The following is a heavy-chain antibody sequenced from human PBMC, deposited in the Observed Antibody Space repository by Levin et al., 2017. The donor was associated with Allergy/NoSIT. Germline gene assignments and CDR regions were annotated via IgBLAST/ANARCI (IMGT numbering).Heavy chain of an antibody. CDR1: GFTFESYG. D-gene: IGHD1-1*01. J-gene: IGHJ4*02. Sequence: GESLKISCAASGFTFESYGMHWVRQAPGKGLEWVALIWSHGGNTNYADSVRGRFSVSRDNSNKLLYLHMNSLRAEDTAVYYCAREDTYYGTAAPAWGGHYFGYWGQGTLVTVSS. CDR3: AREDTYYGTAAPAWGGHYFGY. V-gene: IGHV3-33*01. CDR2: IWSHGGNT.